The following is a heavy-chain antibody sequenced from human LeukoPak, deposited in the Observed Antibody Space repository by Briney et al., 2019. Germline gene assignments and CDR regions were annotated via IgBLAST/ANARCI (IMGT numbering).Heavy chain of an antibody. V-gene: IGHV4-4*08. D-gene: IGHD6-19*01. J-gene: IGHJ5*02. CDR1: GDTMSRFS. Sequence: PSETLSLTYTFSGDTMSRFSWHWIRQPPGKGLEWIGHIYTSGTTNSNRSLKSRVTMSIDTSKNHVSLKLNSVTAADTAVYYCATSLAVAGTRGWFDHWGQGTLIAVSS. CDR3: ATSLAVAGTRGWFDH. CDR2: IYTSGTT.